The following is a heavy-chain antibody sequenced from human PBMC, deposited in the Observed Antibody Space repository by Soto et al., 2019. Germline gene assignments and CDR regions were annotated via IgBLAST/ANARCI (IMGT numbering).Heavy chain of an antibody. CDR2: IYDSGST. CDR3: AREVIPLTTDWYFDL. D-gene: IGHD4-17*01. J-gene: IGHJ2*01. Sequence: QLQLRESGPGLVKPSETLSLTCTVSGGSISGGVGGLYYWSWIRQPPGKGLEWIGYIYDSGSTYYNPPLKSRVTIPVDTSKNQFTLRLSSVTAGDTAVYYCAREVIPLTTDWYFDLGGRGTLFTVS. V-gene: IGHV4-30-4*01. CDR1: GGSISGGVGGLYY.